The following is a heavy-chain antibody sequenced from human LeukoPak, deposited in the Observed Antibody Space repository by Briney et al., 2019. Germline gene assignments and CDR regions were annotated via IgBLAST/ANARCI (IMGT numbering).Heavy chain of an antibody. Sequence: GGSLRLSCAASGFTFNSYEMNWVRQAPGKGLEWVSYISSSGSTIYYADSVKGRFTISRDNAKNSLYLQMNSLRAEDTAVYYCARGSEYSSGWYEGDNWFDPWGQGTLVTVSS. J-gene: IGHJ5*02. V-gene: IGHV3-48*03. D-gene: IGHD6-19*01. CDR3: ARGSEYSSGWYEGDNWFDP. CDR1: GFTFNSYE. CDR2: ISSSGSTI.